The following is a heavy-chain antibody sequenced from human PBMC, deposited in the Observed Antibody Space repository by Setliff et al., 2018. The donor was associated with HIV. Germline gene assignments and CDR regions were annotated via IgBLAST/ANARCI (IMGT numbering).Heavy chain of an antibody. V-gene: IGHV4-39*01. Sequence: SETLSLTCTVSGGSISSTSYYWGWIRQPPGTGLEWIGSISSSGNTYYNPSLKSRVTTSVDTPKNQFSLKLNSVTAADTAVYYCAETIGRYFDIFDNWGQGTPGTVS. CDR2: ISSSGNT. D-gene: IGHD3-9*01. CDR1: GGSISSTSYY. J-gene: IGHJ4*02. CDR3: AETIGRYFDIFDN.